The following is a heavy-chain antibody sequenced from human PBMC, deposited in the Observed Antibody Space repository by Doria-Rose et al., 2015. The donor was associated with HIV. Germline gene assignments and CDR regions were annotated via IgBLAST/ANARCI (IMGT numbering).Heavy chain of an antibody. CDR3: ARIKSSRWYHKYYFDF. V-gene: IGHV2-26*01. J-gene: IGHJ4*02. CDR1: GVSHSSPGMG. D-gene: IGHD6-13*01. CDR2: IFSDDDR. Sequence: QITLKESGPVLVKPTETLTLTCTVSGVSHSSPGMGVSWIRQPPGKALEWLANIFSDDDRSYKTSLMIRLTISRGTSKSQVVLTMTDMDPVDTATYYCARIKSSRWYHKYYFDFWGQGTLVIVSA.